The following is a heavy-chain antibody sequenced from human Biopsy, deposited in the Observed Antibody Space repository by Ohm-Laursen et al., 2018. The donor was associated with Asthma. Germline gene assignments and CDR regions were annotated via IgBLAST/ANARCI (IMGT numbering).Heavy chain of an antibody. Sequence: SETLSLTCPVSGVSIRSYYWTWIRQPPGKGLEWIGNMHYSGSTYSNPSLKSRVTISVDTSKKQISLRLSSVIAADTAVYYCAGFCSGGNCPDHWGQGTLVTVSS. V-gene: IGHV4-59*01. D-gene: IGHD2-15*01. CDR3: AGFCSGGNCPDH. CDR1: GVSIRSYY. J-gene: IGHJ4*02. CDR2: MHYSGST.